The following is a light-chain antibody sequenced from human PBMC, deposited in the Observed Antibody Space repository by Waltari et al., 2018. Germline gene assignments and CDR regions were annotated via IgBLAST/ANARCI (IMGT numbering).Light chain of an antibody. J-gene: IGLJ3*02. V-gene: IGLV10-54*04. CDR1: TRNIAYQG. CDR2: ENE. Sequence: QAGLTQPPSMSQDLGQTATLTCTGDTRNIAYQGASWLQLRQGPPPQLLPFRNASRPPRQGHPPNVLPDENEGPPSGISERLSASRSGSTASLAITGLRPEDEADYYCSAWDGSLNAWVFGGGTKLAVL. CDR3: SAWDGSLNAWV.